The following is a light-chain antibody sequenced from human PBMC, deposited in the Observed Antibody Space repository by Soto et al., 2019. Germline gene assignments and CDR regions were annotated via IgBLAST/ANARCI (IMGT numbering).Light chain of an antibody. CDR3: QKYNSAPIT. CDR1: QGFSSW. V-gene: IGKV1-27*01. J-gene: IGKJ5*01. CDR2: AAS. Sequence: DIQMPQSPYSVSASVGDSVSITCLASQGFSSWLAWYQQRPGKVPKLLIYAASTLQSGVPSRFSGSGSGTDFTLTISSLQPEDIAPYYCQKYNSAPITFGQGTRLEIK.